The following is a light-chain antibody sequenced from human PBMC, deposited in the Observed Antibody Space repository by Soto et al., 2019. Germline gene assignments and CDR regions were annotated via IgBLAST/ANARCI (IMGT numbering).Light chain of an antibody. CDR2: MAS. J-gene: IGKJ1*01. Sequence: DIQMTQSPSTLSASVGDRVTITCRASQTIDSWLAWYQQKPGKAPKLLIYMASTLHSGAPSRFSGSRSGTEFTLTISSLQPDDFATYYCQHYNSVSRTFGQGTKVEIK. CDR1: QTIDSW. V-gene: IGKV1-5*03. CDR3: QHYNSVSRT.